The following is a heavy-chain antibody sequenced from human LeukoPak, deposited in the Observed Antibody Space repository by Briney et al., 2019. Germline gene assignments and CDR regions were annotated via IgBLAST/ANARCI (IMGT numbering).Heavy chain of an antibody. CDR2: INPSGGST. J-gene: IGHJ6*02. CDR1: GYTFTSYY. Sequence: ASMKVSCKASGYTFTSYYMHWVRQAPGQGLEWMGIINPSGGSTSYAQKFQGRVTMTRNTSISTAYMELSSLRSEDTAVYYCARGLVLLWFGEPHYYYGMDVWGQGTTVTVSS. D-gene: IGHD3-10*01. V-gene: IGHV1-46*01. CDR3: ARGLVLLWFGEPHYYYGMDV.